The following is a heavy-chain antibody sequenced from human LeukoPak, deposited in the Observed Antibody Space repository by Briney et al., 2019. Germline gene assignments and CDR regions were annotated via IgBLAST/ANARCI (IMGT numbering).Heavy chain of an antibody. J-gene: IGHJ4*02. CDR1: GFTFSDYY. D-gene: IGHD3-9*01. CDR2: ISSSGTYI. V-gene: IGHV3-11*03. CDR3: ARQGGDILTGYLDF. Sequence: GGSLRLSCATSGFTFSDYYMSWIRQAPGKGLEWVSYISSSGTYINSADSVKGRFTISRDYPKNSLYLQMSSLRAEDTAVYYCARQGGDILTGYLDFWGQGTLVTVSS.